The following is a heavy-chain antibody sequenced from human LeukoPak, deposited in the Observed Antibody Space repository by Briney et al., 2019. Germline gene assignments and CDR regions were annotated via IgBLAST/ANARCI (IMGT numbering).Heavy chain of an antibody. Sequence: SVKVSRKASGGTFTSYAISWVRQAPGQGLEWMGGIIPIFGTANYAQKFQGRVTITTDESTSTAYMELSSLRSEDTAVYYCARLFSYCSGGSCYPKEDYFDYWGQGTLVTVSS. J-gene: IGHJ4*02. D-gene: IGHD2-15*01. CDR3: ARLFSYCSGGSCYPKEDYFDY. CDR2: IIPIFGTA. CDR1: GGTFTSYA. V-gene: IGHV1-69*05.